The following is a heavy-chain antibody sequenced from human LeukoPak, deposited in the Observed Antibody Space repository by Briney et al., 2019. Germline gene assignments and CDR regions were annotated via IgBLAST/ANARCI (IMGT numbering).Heavy chain of an antibody. V-gene: IGHV4-39*01. CDR3: ARQLELRTTGPD. J-gene: IGHJ4*02. CDR1: GGSISSYY. D-gene: IGHD1-7*01. CDR2: IYNSGST. Sequence: PSETLSLTCTVSGGSISSYYWGWIRQPPGKGLEWIGSIYNSGSTYYNPSLKGRVTISVDTSKNQFSLTLNSVTAADTAVYYCARQLELRTTGPDWGQGTLVTVSS.